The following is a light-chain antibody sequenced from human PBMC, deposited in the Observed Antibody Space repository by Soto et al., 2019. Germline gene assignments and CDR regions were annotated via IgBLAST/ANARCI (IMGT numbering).Light chain of an antibody. CDR3: CLYAGSSTSVV. Sequence: QSVLTQPASVSGSPGQSITISCTGTSSDVGSYNLVSWYQQHPGKAPKLMIYEGSKRPSGVSNRFSGSKSGNTASLTISGLQAEDEADYYCCLYAGSSTSVVFGGGTQLTVL. J-gene: IGLJ2*01. V-gene: IGLV2-23*01. CDR2: EGS. CDR1: SSDVGSYNL.